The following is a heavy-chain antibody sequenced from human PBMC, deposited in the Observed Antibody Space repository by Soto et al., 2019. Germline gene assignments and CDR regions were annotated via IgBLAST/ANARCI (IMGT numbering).Heavy chain of an antibody. CDR2: IDPSDSYT. V-gene: IGHV5-10-1*01. Sequence: PGESLKISCNGSGYSFTIYWISWVRQMPGKGLEWMGRIDPSDSYTNYSPSFQGHVTISADKSISTAYLQWSSLKASDTAMYYCARSPSLTYYYDSSGYLAAFDIWGQGTMVTVSS. CDR1: GYSFTIYW. CDR3: ARSPSLTYYYDSSGYLAAFDI. J-gene: IGHJ3*02. D-gene: IGHD3-22*01.